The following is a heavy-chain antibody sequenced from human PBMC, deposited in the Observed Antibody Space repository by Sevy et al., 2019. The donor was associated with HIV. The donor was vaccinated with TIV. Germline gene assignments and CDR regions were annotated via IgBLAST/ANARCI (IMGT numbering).Heavy chain of an antibody. V-gene: IGHV4-59*01. CDR1: DASITTNY. J-gene: IGHJ3*02. D-gene: IGHD2-21*01. CDR2: FFNSGTT. CDR3: ARSRAYPRDSDDGFAN. Sequence: SETLSLTCLVSDASITTNYWSWIRQAPGKGLEWIGYFFNSGTTNYNRSLKSRVTISGDTSKNEFSLRLTSVTAADTAVYYCARSRAYPRDSDDGFANWGQGTMVTVS.